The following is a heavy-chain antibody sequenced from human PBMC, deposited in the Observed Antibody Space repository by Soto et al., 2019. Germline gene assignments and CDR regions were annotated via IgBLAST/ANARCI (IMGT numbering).Heavy chain of an antibody. CDR2: IWYDGSNK. J-gene: IGHJ4*02. Sequence: GGSLRLSCAASGFTFSSYGMHWVRQAPGKGLEWVAVIWYDGSNKYYADSVKGRFTISRDNSKNTLYLQMNSLRAEDTAVYYCARDVDRGYELRTFDYWGQGTLVTVSS. V-gene: IGHV3-33*01. D-gene: IGHD5-18*01. CDR3: ARDVDRGYELRTFDY. CDR1: GFTFSSYG.